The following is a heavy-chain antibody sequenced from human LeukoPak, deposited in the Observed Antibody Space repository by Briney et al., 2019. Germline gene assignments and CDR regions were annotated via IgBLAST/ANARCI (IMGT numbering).Heavy chain of an antibody. V-gene: IGHV3-48*01. CDR2: IDYVGRVV. CDR1: GFTFSDYT. J-gene: IGHJ4*02. CDR3: TRDLEY. Sequence: GGSLRLSCVASGFTFSDYTMNWVRQAPGKGPEWLSYIDYVGRVVYYADSVKGRFTISRDNAENSLYLQMNSLRVEDTALYYCTRDLEYWGQGVLVTVSS.